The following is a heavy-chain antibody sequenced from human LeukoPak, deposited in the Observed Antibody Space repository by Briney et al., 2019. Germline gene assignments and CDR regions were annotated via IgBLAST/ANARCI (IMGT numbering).Heavy chain of an antibody. D-gene: IGHD3-9*01. J-gene: IGHJ4*02. CDR3: ARDAHYDILTGYYDY. Sequence: ASVKVSCKASGYTFTSYYMHWVRQAPGHGLEWMGIINPSGGSTSYAQKFQGRVTMTRDTSTSTVYMELSSLRSEDTAVYYCARDAHYDILTGYYDYWGQGTLVTVSS. CDR1: GYTFTSYY. V-gene: IGHV1-46*01. CDR2: INPSGGST.